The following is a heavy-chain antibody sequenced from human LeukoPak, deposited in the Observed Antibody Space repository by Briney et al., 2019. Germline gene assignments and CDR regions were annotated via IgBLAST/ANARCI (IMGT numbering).Heavy chain of an antibody. J-gene: IGHJ4*02. CDR3: AKDGGGPYYYDSSGYYSD. Sequence: PGGSLRLSCAASGFTFSSYAMHWVRQAPGKGLEWVAVISYDGSNKYYADSVKGRFTISRDNSKNTLYLQMNSLRAEDTAVYNCAKDGGGPYYYDSSGYYSDWGQGTLVTVSS. CDR1: GFTFSSYA. V-gene: IGHV3-30*01. CDR2: ISYDGSNK. D-gene: IGHD3-22*01.